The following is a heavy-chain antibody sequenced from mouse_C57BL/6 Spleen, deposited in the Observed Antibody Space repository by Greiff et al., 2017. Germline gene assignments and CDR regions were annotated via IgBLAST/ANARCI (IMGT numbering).Heavy chain of an antibody. Sequence: VQLVESGAELVKPGASVKMSCKASGYTFTTYPIEWMKQNHGKSLEWIGNFHPYNDDTKYNEKFKGKATLTVEKSSSTVYLELSRLTSDDSAVYYCARAGDYDGLYFDYWGQGTTLTVSS. V-gene: IGHV1-47*01. CDR2: FHPYNDDT. D-gene: IGHD2-4*01. J-gene: IGHJ2*01. CDR3: ARAGDYDGLYFDY. CDR1: GYTFTTYP.